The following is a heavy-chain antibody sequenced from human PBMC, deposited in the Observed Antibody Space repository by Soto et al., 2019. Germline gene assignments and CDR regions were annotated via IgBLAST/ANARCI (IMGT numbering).Heavy chain of an antibody. V-gene: IGHV2-70*11. J-gene: IGHJ6*03. Sequence: GSGPTGEPTQTLTLTCTFSGFSLSTSGMCVSWIRQPPGKALEWLARIDWDDDKYYSTSLKTRLTISKDTSKNQVVLTMTNMDPVDTATYYCARINYSNYYYMDVWGKGTTVTVSS. CDR2: IDWDDDK. CDR3: ARINYSNYYYMDV. CDR1: GFSLSTSGMC. D-gene: IGHD4-4*01.